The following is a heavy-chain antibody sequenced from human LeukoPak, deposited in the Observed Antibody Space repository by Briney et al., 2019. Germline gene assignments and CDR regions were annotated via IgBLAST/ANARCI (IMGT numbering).Heavy chain of an antibody. D-gene: IGHD6-13*01. CDR1: GFTFSDYY. J-gene: IGHJ3*02. V-gene: IGHV3-11*01. CDR3: ARDSGCSSSWYQDAFDI. Sequence: PGGSLRLSCAASGFTFSDYYMSWIRQAPGKGLEWVSYISSSGSTIYYADSVRGRFTISRDNAKNSLYLQMNSLRAEDTAVYYCARDSGCSSSWYQDAFDIWGQGTMVTVSS. CDR2: ISSSGSTI.